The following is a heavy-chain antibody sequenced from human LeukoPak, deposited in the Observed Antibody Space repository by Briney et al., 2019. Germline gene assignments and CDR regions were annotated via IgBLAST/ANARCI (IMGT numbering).Heavy chain of an antibody. D-gene: IGHD4-17*01. J-gene: IGHJ4*02. CDR2: ISAYNGKT. Sequence: ASVTVSCKASGYTFTSYGISWVRQAPGQGLEWMGWISAYNGKTNYAQKLQGRVTMTTDTSTSTAYMELRSLRADDTAVYYCARVDYGDGYFDYWGQGTLVSVSS. CDR1: GYTFTSYG. V-gene: IGHV1-18*01. CDR3: ARVDYGDGYFDY.